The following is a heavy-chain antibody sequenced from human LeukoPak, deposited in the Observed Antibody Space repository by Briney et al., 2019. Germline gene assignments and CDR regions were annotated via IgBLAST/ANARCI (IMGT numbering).Heavy chain of an antibody. CDR2: INWNGGST. CDR3: ARDGWFGDYNWFDP. J-gene: IGHJ5*02. CDR1: GFTFDDYG. V-gene: IGHV3-20*04. Sequence: GGSLRLSCAASGFTFDDYGMSWVRQAPGKGLEWVSGINWNGGSTGYADSVKGRFTISRDDAKNSLYLQMNSLRAEDTAMYYCARDGWFGDYNWFDPWGQGTLVTVSS. D-gene: IGHD3-10*01.